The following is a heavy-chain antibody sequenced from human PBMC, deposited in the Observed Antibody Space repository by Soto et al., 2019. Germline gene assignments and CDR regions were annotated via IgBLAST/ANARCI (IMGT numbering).Heavy chain of an antibody. D-gene: IGHD2-21*02. J-gene: IGHJ5*02. CDR1: GFTFGIYS. V-gene: IGHV3-48*02. CDR2: INGSSSTM. CDR3: ARRDRFRCSVERCFSDGLFLT. Sequence: EVQLVESGGGLVQRGGSLRLSCAASGFTFGIYSMNWVRQAPGKGLEWISYINGSSSTMYYTDSVKGLFIISRDNADNSLYLQMNSLRDADTAVYYCARRDRFRCSVERCFSDGLFLTWGQGTLVTVSS.